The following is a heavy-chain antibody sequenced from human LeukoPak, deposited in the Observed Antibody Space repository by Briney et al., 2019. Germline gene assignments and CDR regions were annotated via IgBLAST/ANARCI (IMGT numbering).Heavy chain of an antibody. CDR1: GGSISSYY. V-gene: IGHV4-59*01. Sequence: PSETLSLTCTVSGGSISSYYWSWIRQPPGKGLEWIGYIYDSGSTNYNPSLKSRVTISVDTSKNQFSLKLSSVTAADAAVYYCARGGSGYDSFYYYGMDVWGQGTTVTVSS. J-gene: IGHJ6*02. D-gene: IGHD5-12*01. CDR3: ARGGSGYDSFYYYGMDV. CDR2: IYDSGST.